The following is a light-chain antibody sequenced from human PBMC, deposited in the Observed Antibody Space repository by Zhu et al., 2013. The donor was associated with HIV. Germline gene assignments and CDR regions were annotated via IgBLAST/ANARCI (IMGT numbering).Light chain of an antibody. V-gene: IGKV2-30*01. CDR3: MQGTHWPPIFT. J-gene: IGKJ3*01. Sequence: VLTQSPLSLPVTLGQPASISCRSNQSLAYNDGNTFLNWFQQRPGQSPRRLIYKVSNRGSGVPDRFSGSGSGTDFTLKISRVEADDIGVYYCMQGTHWPPIFTFGPGTKVDIK. CDR2: KVS. CDR1: QSLAYNDGNTF.